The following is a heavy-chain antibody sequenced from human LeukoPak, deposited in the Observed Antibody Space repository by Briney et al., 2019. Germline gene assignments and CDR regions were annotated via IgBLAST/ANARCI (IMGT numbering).Heavy chain of an antibody. CDR3: ARVGYSSSWYVYYMDV. Sequence: PSQTLSLTCTVSGGSISSGSYYWSWIRQPAGKGLEWIVRIYTSGSTNYNPSLKSRVTISVDTSKNQFSLKLSSVTAADTAVYYCARVGYSSSWYVYYMDVWGKGTPVTVSS. D-gene: IGHD6-13*01. J-gene: IGHJ6*03. CDR2: IYTSGST. CDR1: GGSISSGSYY. V-gene: IGHV4-61*02.